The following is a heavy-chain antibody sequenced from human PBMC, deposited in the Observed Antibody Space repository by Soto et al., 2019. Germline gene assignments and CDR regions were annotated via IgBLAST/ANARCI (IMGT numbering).Heavy chain of an antibody. J-gene: IGHJ4*02. V-gene: IGHV3-23*01. CDR3: AKVAWPSPTTTHPFNY. CDR2: IRRSGEFT. CDR1: GFSFSDYA. Sequence: EVQLLESGGDLVQPGGSLRLSCAASGFSFSDYAMTWVRHAPGRGLQWVSGIRRSGEFTYYADSVEGRFTISRAYSQTPVYLQVSSLRAEGAAVSFRAKVAWPSPTTTHPFNYWGPRNLVTVSS. D-gene: IGHD4-4*01.